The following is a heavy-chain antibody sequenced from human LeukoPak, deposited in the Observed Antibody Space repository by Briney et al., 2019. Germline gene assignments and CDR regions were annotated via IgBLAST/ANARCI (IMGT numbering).Heavy chain of an antibody. D-gene: IGHD6-13*01. V-gene: IGHV1-2*02. Sequence: ASVKVSCKASGYTFTSYYMHWVRQAPGQGLEWMGWINPNSGGTNYAQKFQGRVTMTRDTSISKAYMELSRLRADDTAVYYCARVEAAAGEGYWGQGNLVTVSS. CDR1: GYTFTSYY. CDR2: INPNSGGT. CDR3: ARVEAAAGEGY. J-gene: IGHJ4*02.